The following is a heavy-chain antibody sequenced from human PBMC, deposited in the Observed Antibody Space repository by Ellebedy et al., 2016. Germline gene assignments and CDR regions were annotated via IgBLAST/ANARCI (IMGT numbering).Heavy chain of an antibody. D-gene: IGHD2/OR15-2a*01. CDR2: INHTGST. J-gene: IGHJ2*01. CDR1: AGSSSANS. Sequence: SETLSLXXAVSAGSSSANSRSCIRQSPGKGLEWTGEINHTGSTHFNPSLQSRVTISVDTSQNHFSLKLNSLTATDTALYYCAKSMPAGDRYFDLWGRGTLVTVSS. V-gene: IGHV4-34*01. CDR3: AKSMPAGDRYFDL.